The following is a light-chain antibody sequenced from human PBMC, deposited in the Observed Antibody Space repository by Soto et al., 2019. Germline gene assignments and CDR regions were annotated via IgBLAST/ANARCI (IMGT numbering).Light chain of an antibody. Sequence: EIVLTQSPATLSSFPGDRVTLSCSASQYINTSLAWYQHRLGQAPRHLIYQTSIRAAGIPARFSASGTGTDFTLTISDVQPEDFAVYYCQQRQSWTRTFGQGTKVDI. CDR2: QTS. J-gene: IGKJ1*01. CDR3: QQRQSWTRT. V-gene: IGKV3-11*01. CDR1: QYINTS.